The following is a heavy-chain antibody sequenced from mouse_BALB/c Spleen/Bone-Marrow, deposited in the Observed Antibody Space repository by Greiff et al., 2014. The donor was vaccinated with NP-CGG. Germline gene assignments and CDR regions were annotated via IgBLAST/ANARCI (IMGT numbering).Heavy chain of an antibody. CDR3: ARGATMITTGDAMDY. CDR1: GYSFTVYT. Sequence: VQLQESGPELVKPGASMKISCKASGYSFTVYTMNWVKQSHGKNLEWIGLINPYNGGTDYSQKFKSKATLTVDKSSSTAYMELLSLTSEDSAVYYCARGATMITTGDAMDYWGQGTSVTVSS. D-gene: IGHD2-4*01. J-gene: IGHJ4*01. V-gene: IGHV1S29*02. CDR2: INPYNGGT.